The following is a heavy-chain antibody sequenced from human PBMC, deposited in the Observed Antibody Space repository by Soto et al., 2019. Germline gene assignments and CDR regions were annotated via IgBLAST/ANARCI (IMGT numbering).Heavy chain of an antibody. CDR1: SGPSRSHN. CDR2: IYHTGDT. J-gene: IGHJ6*02. CDR3: VRQGIGDIHGLVDV. V-gene: IGHV4-59*08. Sequence: QVQLQQSGPGLVKPSETLSLTCTVSSGPSRSHNWGWIRQPPGGGLEWIGYIYHTGDTSYNPSLRSRVTISADSSTNHISLTLRSVTAADTAVYFCVRQGIGDIHGLVDVWGQGTRVSVSS. D-gene: IGHD3-10*01.